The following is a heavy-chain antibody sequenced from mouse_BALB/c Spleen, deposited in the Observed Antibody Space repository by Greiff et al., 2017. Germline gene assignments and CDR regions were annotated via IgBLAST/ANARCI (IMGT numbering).Heavy chain of an antibody. CDR1: GFTFSSFG. CDR3: ARSPHLDYGTAMDY. D-gene: IGHD1-1*01. J-gene: IGHJ4*01. V-gene: IGHV5-17*02. Sequence: EVQRVESGGGLVQPGGSRKLSCAASGFTFSSFGMHWVRQAPEKGLEWVAYISSGSSTIYYADTVKGRFTISRDNPKNTLFLQMTSLRSEDMAMYYCARSPHLDYGTAMDYWGQGTSVTVSS. CDR2: ISSGSSTI.